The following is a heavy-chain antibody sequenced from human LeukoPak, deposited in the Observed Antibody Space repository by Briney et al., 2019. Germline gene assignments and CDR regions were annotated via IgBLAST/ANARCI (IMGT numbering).Heavy chain of an antibody. CDR1: GGSISTYY. V-gene: IGHV4-34*01. D-gene: IGHD2-8*01. J-gene: IGHJ3*02. CDR2: INHSGST. CDR3: ARVLIRADAFDI. Sequence: SETLSLTCTVSGGSISTYYWSWIRQPPGKGLEWIGEINHSGSTNYNPSLKSRVTISVDTSKNQFSLKLSSVTAADTAVYYCARVLIRADAFDIWGQGTMVTVSS.